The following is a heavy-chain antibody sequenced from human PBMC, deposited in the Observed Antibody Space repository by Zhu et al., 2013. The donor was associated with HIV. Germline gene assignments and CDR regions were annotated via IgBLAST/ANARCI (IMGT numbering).Heavy chain of an antibody. J-gene: IGHJ5*01. V-gene: IGHV1-69*01. CDR3: ARDGEEYNMDNWFDF. CDR1: GYTLTDYY. Sequence: QVLLVQSGAEVKKPGASVKVSCKASGYTLTDYYLHWVRQAPGQGLQWMGGIIPVFGTVNYAQTFQGRVTITADELTKTAYMDLRRLRFDDTAVYYCARDGEEYNMDNWFDFWGQGTLVTVSS. D-gene: IGHD1-1*01. CDR2: IIPVFGTV.